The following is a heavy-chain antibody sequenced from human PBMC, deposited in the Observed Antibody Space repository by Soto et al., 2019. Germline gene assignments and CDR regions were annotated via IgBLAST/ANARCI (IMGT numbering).Heavy chain of an antibody. D-gene: IGHD3-10*01. V-gene: IGHV4-4*02. CDR3: ARDSASDYCYYYGMDV. J-gene: IGHJ6*02. Sequence: PSETLSLTCAVSGGSISSSNWWSWVRQPPGKGLEWIGEIYHSGSTNYNPSLKSRVTISVDKSKNQFSLKLSSVTAADTAVYYCARDSASDYCYYYGMDVWGQGTTVTVSS. CDR2: IYHSGST. CDR1: GGSISSSNW.